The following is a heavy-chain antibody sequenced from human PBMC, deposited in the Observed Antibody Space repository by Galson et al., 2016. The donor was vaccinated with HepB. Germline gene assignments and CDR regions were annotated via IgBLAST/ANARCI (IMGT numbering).Heavy chain of an antibody. D-gene: IGHD2-2*01. CDR3: ARTYGFCSTTNCHAFDP. J-gene: IGHJ5*02. V-gene: IGHV4-31*03. CDR1: GGSISSGGYY. CDR2: NFYSGST. Sequence: TLSLTCTVSGGSISSGGYYWSWIRQYPGKGLEWIGYNFYSGSTYYNPSLKRRLNISEDTSKNQFSLRLSSVTAADTAVYYCARTYGFCSTTNCHAFDPWGQGTLVIVSS.